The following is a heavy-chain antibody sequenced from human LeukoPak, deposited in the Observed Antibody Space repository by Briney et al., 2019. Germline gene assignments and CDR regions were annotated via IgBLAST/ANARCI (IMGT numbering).Heavy chain of an antibody. V-gene: IGHV3-74*01. J-gene: IGHJ4*02. CDR3: AREWGLGY. CDR2: IDSDGSST. CDR1: GFTFSGYW. D-gene: IGHD2-21*01. Sequence: GGSLRFSCAASGFTFSGYWRHWFRQAPGRGLVWVSRIDSDGSSTSYADSVKGRFTISRDSAKNTLYLQMNSLRAEDTAVYYCAREWGLGYWGQGTLVTVSS.